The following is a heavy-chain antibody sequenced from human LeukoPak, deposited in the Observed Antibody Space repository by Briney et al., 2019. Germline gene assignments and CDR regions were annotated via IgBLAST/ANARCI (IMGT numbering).Heavy chain of an antibody. V-gene: IGHV3-23*01. CDR3: AKGSDSFDC. CDR2: SGGTA. CDR1: GFTFSSYA. Sequence: GGSLRLSCAASGFTFSSYAMSWVRQAPGKGPEWVSGSGGTAYYADSVKGRFTTSRDNSKNTLYLLMNSLRAEDTAVYYCAKGSDSFDCWGQGTLVTVSS. D-gene: IGHD1-26*01. J-gene: IGHJ4*02.